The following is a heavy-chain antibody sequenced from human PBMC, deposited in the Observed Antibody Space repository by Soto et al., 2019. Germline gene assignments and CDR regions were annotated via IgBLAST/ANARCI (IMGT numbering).Heavy chain of an antibody. Sequence: QVQLQESGPGLVKPSETLSLTCTVSGGSISSYYWSWIRQPPGKGLEWIGYIYYSGSTTYNPSLNSRVPTSVDTSKNQFSLKLSSVTAADTAVYYCARLGHVYYYDSSGYREYFQHWGQGTLVTVSS. D-gene: IGHD3-22*01. J-gene: IGHJ1*01. CDR2: IYYSGST. CDR1: GGSISSYY. CDR3: ARLGHVYYYDSSGYREYFQH. V-gene: IGHV4-59*01.